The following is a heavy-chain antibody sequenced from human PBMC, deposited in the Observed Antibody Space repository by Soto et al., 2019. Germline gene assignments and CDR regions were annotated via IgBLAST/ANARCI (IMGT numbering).Heavy chain of an antibody. CDR3: ARAKQHYYYYYMDV. CDR2: TNHSGST. D-gene: IGHD6-13*01. Sequence: SETLSLTCAVYGGSFSGYYWSWIRQPPGKGLEWIGETNHSGSTNYNPSLKSRVTISVDTSKNQFSLKLSSVTAADTAVYYCARAKQHYYYYYMDVWGKGTTVTVSS. J-gene: IGHJ6*03. CDR1: GGSFSGYY. V-gene: IGHV4-34*01.